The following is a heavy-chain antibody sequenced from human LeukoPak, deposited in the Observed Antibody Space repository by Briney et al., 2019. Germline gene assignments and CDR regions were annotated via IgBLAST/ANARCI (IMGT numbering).Heavy chain of an antibody. D-gene: IGHD2-2*01. V-gene: IGHV1-2*02. CDR3: ARDVGEYCSSTNCYASHY. CDR1: GYTFTGYY. CDR2: INPNSGGT. Sequence: ASVKVSCKASGYTFTGYYMHWVRQAPGQGLEWVGWINPNSGGTNYAQNFQGRVTMTRDTPISTAYMELSRLRSDDTAVYYCARDVGEYCSSTNCYASHYWGQGTLVTVSS. J-gene: IGHJ4*02.